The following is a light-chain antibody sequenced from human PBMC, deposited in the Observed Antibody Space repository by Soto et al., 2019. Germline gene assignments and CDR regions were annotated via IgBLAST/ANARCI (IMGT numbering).Light chain of an antibody. CDR2: EVI. CDR3: SSYAGSNNLHVL. CDR1: SSDVGGYEY. Sequence: QSALTQPPSASGSPGQSVTISCTGSSSDVGGYEYVSWYQQHPGKAPKLIIYEVIKRPSGVPDRFSGSKSGNTASLTVSGLQAEDEADYYCSSYAGSNNLHVLFGGGTKLTFL. V-gene: IGLV2-8*01. J-gene: IGLJ2*01.